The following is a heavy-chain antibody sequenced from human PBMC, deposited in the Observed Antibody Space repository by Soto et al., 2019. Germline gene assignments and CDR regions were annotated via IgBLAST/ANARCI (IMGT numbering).Heavy chain of an antibody. V-gene: IGHV3-64*04. CDR1: GFTFSNYE. CDR3: AKSKVLEWLFAPFDY. J-gene: IGHJ4*02. Sequence: GGSLRLSCAASGFTFSNYEMHWVRQAPGKGLECVSGISSNGGNTDYAGSVKGRFTISRDNSKNTLYLQMNSLRAEDTAVYYCAKSKVLEWLFAPFDYWGQGTLVTVSS. CDR2: ISSNGGNT. D-gene: IGHD3-3*01.